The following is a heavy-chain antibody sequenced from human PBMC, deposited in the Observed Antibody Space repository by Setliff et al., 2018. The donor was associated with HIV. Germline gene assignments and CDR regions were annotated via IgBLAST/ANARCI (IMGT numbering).Heavy chain of an antibody. CDR3: ARDVLDLVISVYGF. V-gene: IGHV4-38-2*02. D-gene: IGHD3-22*01. J-gene: IGHJ4*02. Sequence: SETLSLTCDVSGFSISSRCYWGWIRQSPGKGLEWIGNIYHTGSSYYNPSLNDRATISLDTSKNQFSLKLNSVTAADTAVYYCARDVLDLVISVYGFWGQGILVTVSS. CDR1: GFSISSRCY. CDR2: IYHTGSS.